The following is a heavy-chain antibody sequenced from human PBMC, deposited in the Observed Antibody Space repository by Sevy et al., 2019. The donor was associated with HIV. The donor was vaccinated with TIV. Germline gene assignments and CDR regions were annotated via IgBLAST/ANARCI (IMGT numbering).Heavy chain of an antibody. Sequence: ASVKVSCKASGYTFTGYYMHWVRQAPGQGLEWMGWINPNSGGTNYAQKFQGRVTMTRDTSISTAYMELSRLRSDDTALYYCARAYCTNGVCYTGGYYGMDVWGQGTTVTVSS. D-gene: IGHD2-8*01. J-gene: IGHJ6*02. CDR1: GYTFTGYY. V-gene: IGHV1-2*02. CDR2: INPNSGGT. CDR3: ARAYCTNGVCYTGGYYGMDV.